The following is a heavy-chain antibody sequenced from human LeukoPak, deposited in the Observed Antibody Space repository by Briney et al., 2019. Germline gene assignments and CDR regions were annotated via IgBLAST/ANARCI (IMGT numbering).Heavy chain of an antibody. CDR1: GFTFTTYA. CDR3: AKFYDILTGYFDH. J-gene: IGHJ4*02. CDR2: ISGGGGGT. V-gene: IGHV3-23*01. D-gene: IGHD3-9*01. Sequence: PGGSLRLSCAASGFTFTTYAMGWVRQSPGKGLEWVSFISGGGGGTYYAEFVKGRFTISRDNSKNTLYLQMNSLRSEDTAVYYCAKFYDILTGYFDHWGQGTLVTVSS.